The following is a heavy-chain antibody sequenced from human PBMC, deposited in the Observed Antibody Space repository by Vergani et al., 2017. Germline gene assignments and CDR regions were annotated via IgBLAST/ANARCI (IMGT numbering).Heavy chain of an antibody. V-gene: IGHV4-34*01. CDR3: ARVNTETNGHLYYYYYMDV. CDR1: GGSFTSYH. J-gene: IGHJ6*03. Sequence: QVQLQQWGGGLLKPSETLSLTCVVNGGSFTSYHWTWIRQSPGEGLEWVGDIDHTGRPDYNPSLKSRLTRSLDKSRTQFSLTLNSVTATDTAIYFCARVNTETNGHLYYYYYMDVWGQGTAVTVS. D-gene: IGHD4-11*01. CDR2: IDHTGRP.